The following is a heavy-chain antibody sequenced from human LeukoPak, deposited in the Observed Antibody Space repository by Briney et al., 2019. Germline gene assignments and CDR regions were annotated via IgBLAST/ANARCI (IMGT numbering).Heavy chain of an antibody. CDR3: ARTEIAVAVRYYYNYYMDV. CDR1: GYTFTDYF. D-gene: IGHD6-19*01. J-gene: IGHJ6*03. CDR2: INTNTGNP. Sequence: WASVKVSCKASGYTFTDYFLHWVRQAPGQGLEWMGWINTNTGNPTYAQGFTGRFVFSLDTSVSTAYLQISSLKAEDTDVYYCARTEIAVAVRYYYNYYMDVWGKGTTVTVSS. V-gene: IGHV7-4-1*02.